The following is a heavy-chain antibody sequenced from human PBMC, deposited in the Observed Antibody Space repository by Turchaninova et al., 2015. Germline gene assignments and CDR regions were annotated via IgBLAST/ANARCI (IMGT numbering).Heavy chain of an antibody. CDR2: IYLTTSET. V-gene: IGHV5-51*01. CDR1: GFHFAHYW. J-gene: IGHJ4*02. Sequence: EVQLVQSGAEGKKPGESLTISCRGSGFHFAHYWSGWVRPMPRSGLEWMGIIYLTTSETKYSPSFAGQVAISADKSIGAAYLQWSSLKASDTAMYYCAGASNGNYYWDYWGQGTLVTVSS. D-gene: IGHD2-8*01. CDR3: AGASNGNYYWDY.